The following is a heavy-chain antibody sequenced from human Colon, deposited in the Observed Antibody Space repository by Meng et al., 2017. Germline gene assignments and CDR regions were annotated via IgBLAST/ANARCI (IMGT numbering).Heavy chain of an antibody. Sequence: QVHLQESGAGLVRPSDDLSLCCTFSGGSIKSGGYHWSWVRQHPGKGLEYIGFMSDSGTTDYNPSLRSRVSISEIGSSKNQFSLTLRSVTAADTATYFCARDTLYGTDYWGQGVLVTVS. D-gene: IGHD4-17*01. CDR1: GGSIKSGGYH. CDR3: ARDTLYGTDY. V-gene: IGHV4-31*03. CDR2: MSDSGTT. J-gene: IGHJ4*02.